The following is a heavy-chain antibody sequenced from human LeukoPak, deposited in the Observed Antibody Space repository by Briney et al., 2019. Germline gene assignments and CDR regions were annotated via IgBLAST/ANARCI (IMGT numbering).Heavy chain of an antibody. CDR2: IYPGDSDT. CDR1: GYSFTSYW. Sequence: GGSLKISCKGSGYSFTSYWIGWVRQVPGKGLEWMGIIYPGDSDTRYSPSFQGQVTISADKSISTAYLQWSSLKASDTAMYYCARQLTIFGVVNDAFDIWGQGTMVTVSS. CDR3: ARQLTIFGVVNDAFDI. J-gene: IGHJ3*02. D-gene: IGHD3-3*01. V-gene: IGHV5-51*01.